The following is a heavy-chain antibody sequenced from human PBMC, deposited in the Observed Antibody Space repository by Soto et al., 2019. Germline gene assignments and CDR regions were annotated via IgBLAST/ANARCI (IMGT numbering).Heavy chain of an antibody. CDR1: GGSFSGYY. Sequence: QVQLQQWGAGLLKPSETLSLTCAVYGGSFSGYYWSWIRQPPGKGLEWIGEINHSGSTNYNPSLKSRVTISVDTSKNQFSLNLSSVTAADTAVYYCARGALRIVVVVAATRKWNWFDSWGQGTLVTVSS. J-gene: IGHJ5*01. V-gene: IGHV4-34*01. CDR3: ARGALRIVVVVAATRKWNWFDS. CDR2: INHSGST. D-gene: IGHD2-15*01.